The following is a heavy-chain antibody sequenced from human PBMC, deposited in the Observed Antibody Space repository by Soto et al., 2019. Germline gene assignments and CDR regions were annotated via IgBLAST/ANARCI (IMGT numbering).Heavy chain of an antibody. Sequence: GASVKVSCKASGYTFTSYAMHWVRQAPGQRLEWMGWINAGNGNTKYSQKFQGRVTITRDTSASTAYMELSSLRSEDTAVYYCARAILYSSGWYGPFDYWGQGTLVTVSS. D-gene: IGHD6-19*01. CDR1: GYTFTSYA. V-gene: IGHV1-3*01. J-gene: IGHJ4*02. CDR2: INAGNGNT. CDR3: ARAILYSSGWYGPFDY.